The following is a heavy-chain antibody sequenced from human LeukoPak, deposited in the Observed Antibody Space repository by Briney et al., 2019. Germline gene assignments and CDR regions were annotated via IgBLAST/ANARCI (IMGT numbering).Heavy chain of an antibody. CDR3: AGAPNQHYFDY. CDR1: SGSITSYY. Sequence: SETLSLTCTVSSGSITSYYWSWIRQPPGKGLEYIGHIYYTGTTDDNPSLKRRVTMSVDTSKSQFSLRLISVTASDTAVYFCAGAPNQHYFDYWGQGTLVAVSS. V-gene: IGHV4-59*01. J-gene: IGHJ4*02. CDR2: IYYTGTT.